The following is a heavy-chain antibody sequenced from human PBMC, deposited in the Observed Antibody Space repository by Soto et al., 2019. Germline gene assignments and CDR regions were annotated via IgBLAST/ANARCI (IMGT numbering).Heavy chain of an antibody. CDR3: VKDYYGSGSYYSVPDY. Sequence: PGGSLRLSCSASGFTFSSYAMHWVRQAPGKGLEYVSAISSNGGSTYYADSVKGRFTISRDNSKNTLYLQMSSLRAEDTAVYYCVKDYYGSGSYYSVPDYWGQGTTVTVSS. D-gene: IGHD3-10*01. CDR1: GFTFSSYA. V-gene: IGHV3-64D*08. CDR2: ISSNGGST. J-gene: IGHJ4*03.